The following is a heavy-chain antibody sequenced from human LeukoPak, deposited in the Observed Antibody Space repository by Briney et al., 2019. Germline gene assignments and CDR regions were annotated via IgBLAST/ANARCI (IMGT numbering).Heavy chain of an antibody. V-gene: IGHV4-39*07. Sequence: SETLSLTCTVSGGSISSSSYYWGWIRQPPGKGLEWIGSIYYSGSTYYDPSLKSRVTISVDTSKNQFSLKLSSVTAADTAVYYCAGGLNDFWSGYYSKPQLGRKNWFDPWGQGTLVTVSS. CDR3: AGGLNDFWSGYYSKPQLGRKNWFDP. CDR2: IYYSGST. J-gene: IGHJ5*02. CDR1: GGSISSSSYY. D-gene: IGHD3-3*01.